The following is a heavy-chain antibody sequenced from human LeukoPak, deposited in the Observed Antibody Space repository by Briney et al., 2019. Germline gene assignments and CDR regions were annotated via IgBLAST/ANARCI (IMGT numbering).Heavy chain of an antibody. CDR2: INPNSGGT. CDR1: GYTFTGYY. CDR3: ARGQRELLMHYYYYYMDV. D-gene: IGHD1-26*01. J-gene: IGHJ6*03. Sequence: GASVKVSCKASGYTFTGYYMHWVRQAPGQGLEWMGWINPNSGGTNYAQKFQGRVTMTRDTSISTAYMELSRLRSDDTAVYYCARGQRELLMHYYYYYMDVWGKGTTVTISS. V-gene: IGHV1-2*02.